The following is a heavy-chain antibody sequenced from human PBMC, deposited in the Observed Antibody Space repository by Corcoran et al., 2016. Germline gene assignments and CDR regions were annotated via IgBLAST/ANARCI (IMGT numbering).Heavy chain of an antibody. V-gene: IGHV4-34*01. J-gene: IGHJ4*02. D-gene: IGHD3-3*01. CDR3: ARVGYDFWSGQDD. CDR1: GGSFSGYY. CDR2: SNHSGST. Sequence: QVQLQQWGAGLLKPSETLSLTCAVYGGSFSGYYWSWIRQPPGKRLEWIGESNHSGSTNYNPSLKSRVTISVDTSKNQFSLNLSSVTAEDTAVYYCARVGYDFWSGQDDWGQGTLVTVSS.